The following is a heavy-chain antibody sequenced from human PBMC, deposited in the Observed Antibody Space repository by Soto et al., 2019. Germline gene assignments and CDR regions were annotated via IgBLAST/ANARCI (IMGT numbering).Heavy chain of an antibody. V-gene: IGHV1-3*01. CDR1: GYTFTSYA. J-gene: IGHJ5*02. Sequence: QVQLVQSGAEVKKPGASVKVSCKASGYTFTSYAMHWVRQAPGQRLEWMGWINAGNGNTKYSQKFQGRVTITRDTSASTAYMELSSLRSEDTAVYYCARDRHVVVVVAATPGGWFDPWGQGTLVTVSS. CDR3: ARDRHVVVVVAATPGGWFDP. CDR2: INAGNGNT. D-gene: IGHD2-15*01.